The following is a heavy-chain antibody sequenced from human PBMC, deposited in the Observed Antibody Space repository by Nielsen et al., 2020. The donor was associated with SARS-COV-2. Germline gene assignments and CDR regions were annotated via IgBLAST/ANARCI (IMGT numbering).Heavy chain of an antibody. J-gene: IGHJ3*02. V-gene: IGHV3-48*01. CDR2: ISSSSSTI. D-gene: IGHD3-9*01. Sequence: GGSLRLSCAASGFTFSSYSMNWVRQAPGKGLEWVSYISSSSSTIYYADSVKGRFTISRDNAKNSLYLQMNSLRAEDTAVYYCARDPLRYFDWPGAIDIWGQGTMVTVSS. CDR3: ARDPLRYFDWPGAIDI. CDR1: GFTFSSYS.